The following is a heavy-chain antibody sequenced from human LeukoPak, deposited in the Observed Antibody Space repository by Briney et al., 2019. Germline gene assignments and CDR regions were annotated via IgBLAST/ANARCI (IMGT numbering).Heavy chain of an antibody. CDR3: AREQLELGLYYYYYMDV. CDR2: IYTSGST. J-gene: IGHJ6*03. CDR1: GGSISSYY. Sequence: SETLSATCTVSGGSISSYYWSWIRQPAGKGLEWIGRIYTSGSTNYNPSLKSRVTMSVDTSKNQFSLKLSSVIAADTAVYYCAREQLELGLYYYYYMDVWGKGTTVTVSS. V-gene: IGHV4-4*07. D-gene: IGHD1-1*01.